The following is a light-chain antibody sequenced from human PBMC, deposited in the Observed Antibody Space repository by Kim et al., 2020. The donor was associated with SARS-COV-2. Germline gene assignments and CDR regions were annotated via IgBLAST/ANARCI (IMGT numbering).Light chain of an antibody. CDR3: QKYNSAPWT. Sequence: ASVGDRVTITCRASQGISNHLVWYQQKPGKVPKLLIYAASALHSGVPSRFSGSGSGTDFTLTINGLQAEDVATYYCQKYNSAPWTFGQGTKVDIK. CDR2: AAS. J-gene: IGKJ1*01. CDR1: QGISNH. V-gene: IGKV1-27*01.